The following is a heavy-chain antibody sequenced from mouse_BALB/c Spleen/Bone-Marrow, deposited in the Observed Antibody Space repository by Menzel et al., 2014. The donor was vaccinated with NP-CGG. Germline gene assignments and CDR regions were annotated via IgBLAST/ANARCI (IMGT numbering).Heavy chain of an antibody. CDR2: IWGVGTT. V-gene: IGHV2-6-5*01. D-gene: IGHD2-4*01. Sequence: VHLVESGPGLVAPSQSLSITCTVSGFSLTDYGVSWIRQPPGKGLEWLGVIWGVGTTYYNSALKSRLSTSKDNSKSQVFLKMNSLQTDDTAIYYCAKIYYDFDGFAHWGQGTLVTVSA. CDR1: GFSLTDYG. J-gene: IGHJ3*01. CDR3: AKIYYDFDGFAH.